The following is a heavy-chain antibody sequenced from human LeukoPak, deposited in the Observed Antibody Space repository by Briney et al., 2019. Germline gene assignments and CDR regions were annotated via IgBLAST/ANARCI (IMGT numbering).Heavy chain of an antibody. CDR1: GGSISSSSYY. CDR2: IYYSGST. Sequence: SETLSLTCTVSGGSISSSSYYWGWIRQPPGTGLEWIGSIYYSGSTYYNPSLKSRVTISVDTSKNQFSLKLSSVTAADTAVYYCARGVGASFDYWGQGTLVTVSS. D-gene: IGHD1-26*01. J-gene: IGHJ4*02. V-gene: IGHV4-39*07. CDR3: ARGVGASFDY.